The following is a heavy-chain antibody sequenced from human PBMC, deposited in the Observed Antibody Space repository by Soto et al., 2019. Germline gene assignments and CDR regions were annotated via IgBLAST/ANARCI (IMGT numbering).Heavy chain of an antibody. V-gene: IGHV1-69*02. CDR2: IIPILGIA. Sequence: QVQLVQSGAEVKKPGSSVKVSCKASGGTFSNYTISWVRQAPGQGLEWMGRIIPILGIANYAQKFQGRVKITADKSTNTAYMELSSLRSDDTAMCHCAKVSEMCSVTEGYYYYMDVWGKGTTVTVSS. CDR3: AKVSEMCSVTEGYYYYMDV. J-gene: IGHJ6*03. D-gene: IGHD3-10*02. CDR1: GGTFSNYT.